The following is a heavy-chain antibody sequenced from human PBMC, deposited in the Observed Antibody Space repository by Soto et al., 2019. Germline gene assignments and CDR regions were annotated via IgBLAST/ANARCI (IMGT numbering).Heavy chain of an antibody. J-gene: IGHJ4*02. CDR2: INAGNGNT. D-gene: IGHD6-13*01. CDR1: GYTFTSYA. V-gene: IGHV1-3*01. CDR3: AREKSSSWYGADLTWVVY. Sequence: ASVKVSCKASGYTFTSYAMHWVRQAPGQRLEWMGWINAGNGNTKYSQKFQGRVTITRDTSASTAYMELSSLRSEDTAVYYCAREKSSSWYGADLTWVVYWGQGTLVTVSS.